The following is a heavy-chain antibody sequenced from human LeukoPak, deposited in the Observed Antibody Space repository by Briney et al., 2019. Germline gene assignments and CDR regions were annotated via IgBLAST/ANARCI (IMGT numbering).Heavy chain of an antibody. CDR1: GGSISSSSYY. Sequence: SETLSLTCTVSGGSISSSSYYWSWIRQPAGKGLEWIGRIYTSGSTNYNPSLKSRVTISVDTSKNQFSLKLSSVTAADTAVYYCARSITMIVVVPSIWGQGTMVTVSS. CDR3: ARSITMIVVVPSI. CDR2: IYTSGST. D-gene: IGHD3-22*01. J-gene: IGHJ3*02. V-gene: IGHV4-61*02.